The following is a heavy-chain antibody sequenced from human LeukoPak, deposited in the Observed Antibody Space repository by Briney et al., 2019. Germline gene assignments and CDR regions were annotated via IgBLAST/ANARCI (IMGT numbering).Heavy chain of an antibody. D-gene: IGHD3-3*01. V-gene: IGHV4-34*01. J-gene: IGHJ5*02. CDR1: GGSFSVYY. CDR3: ARGTRITIFGNPLRLNWFDP. CDR2: INHSGST. Sequence: PSETLSLTCAVYGGSFSVYYWSWIRQPPGKGVEWIGEINHSGSTNYNPSLRSRLTISVHTSKNQFSLKLSSVTAADTAVYYCARGTRITIFGNPLRLNWFDPWGQGTLVTVSS.